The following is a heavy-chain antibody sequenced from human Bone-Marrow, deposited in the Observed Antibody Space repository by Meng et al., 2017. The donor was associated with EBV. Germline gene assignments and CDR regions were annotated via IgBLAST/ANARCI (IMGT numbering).Heavy chain of an antibody. D-gene: IGHD3-10*01. J-gene: IGHJ5*02. V-gene: IGHV1-2*06. Sequence: QVQLVQSWAELKKPGASVKVSCKASGYTFTGYYMHWVRQAPGQGLEWMGRINPNSGGTNYAQKFQGRVTMTRDTSISTAYMELSRLRSDDTAVYYCARDLVRGVYNWFDPWGQGTLVTVS. CDR1: GYTFTGYY. CDR2: INPNSGGT. CDR3: ARDLVRGVYNWFDP.